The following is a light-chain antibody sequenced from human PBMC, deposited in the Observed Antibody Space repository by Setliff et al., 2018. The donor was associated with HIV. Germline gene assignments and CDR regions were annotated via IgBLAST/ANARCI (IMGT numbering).Light chain of an antibody. Sequence: QSVLTQPPLLSGAPGQRVTISCTGSSYNIGAGYDVHWYKQLPGTAPKLLIYGYNNRPSGVPDRLSGSKSGTSASLAITGLQAEDEADYYCQSYDSRLSGDVVGTATKVTVL. CDR3: QSYDSRLSGDV. V-gene: IGLV1-40*01. CDR1: SYNIGAGYD. J-gene: IGLJ1*01. CDR2: GYN.